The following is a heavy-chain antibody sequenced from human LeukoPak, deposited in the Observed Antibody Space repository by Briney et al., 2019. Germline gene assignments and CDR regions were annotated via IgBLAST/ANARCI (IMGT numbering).Heavy chain of an antibody. V-gene: IGHV4-4*07. CDR3: ARDLLSSSSSSNAFDI. J-gene: IGHJ3*02. D-gene: IGHD6-6*01. Sequence: PSETLSLTCTVSGGSISSYYWSWIRQPAGKGLEWIGRIYISGSTNYNPSLKSRVTMSVDTSKNQFSLKLSSVTAADTAVYYCARDLLSSSSSSNAFDIWGQGTMVTVSS. CDR2: IYISGST. CDR1: GGSISSYY.